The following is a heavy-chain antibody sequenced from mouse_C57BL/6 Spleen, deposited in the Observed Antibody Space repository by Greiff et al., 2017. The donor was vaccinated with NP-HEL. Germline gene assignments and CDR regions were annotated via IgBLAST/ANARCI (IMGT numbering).Heavy chain of an antibody. J-gene: IGHJ4*01. Sequence: QVQLQQSGAELARPGASVKLSCKASGYTFTSYGISWVKQRTGQGLEWIGEIYPRSGNTYYNEKFKGKATLTADKSSSTAYMELRSLTSEDSAVYFCELYDRRGDYYAMDYWGQGTSVTVSS. V-gene: IGHV1-81*01. CDR2: IYPRSGNT. CDR1: GYTFTSYG. D-gene: IGHD2-3*01. CDR3: ELYDRRGDYYAMDY.